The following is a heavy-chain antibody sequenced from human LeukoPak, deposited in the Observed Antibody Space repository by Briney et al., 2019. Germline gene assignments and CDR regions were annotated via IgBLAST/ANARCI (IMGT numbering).Heavy chain of an antibody. V-gene: IGHV4-59*08. CDR3: ARLGGYNSVMSPFDY. D-gene: IGHD5-24*01. CDR1: GGSISSYY. J-gene: IGHJ4*02. Sequence: PSETLSLTCTVSGGSISSYYWSWIRQPPGKGLEWIGYIYYSGSTNYNPSLKSRVTISVDTSKNQFSLKLSSATAADTAVYYCARLGGYNSVMSPFDYWGQGTLVTVSS. CDR2: IYYSGST.